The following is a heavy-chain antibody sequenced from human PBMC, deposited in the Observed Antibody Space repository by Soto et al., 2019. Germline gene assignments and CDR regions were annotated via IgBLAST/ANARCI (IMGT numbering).Heavy chain of an antibody. CDR1: GFSLNTGGVG. CDR2: IYWDDDE. V-gene: IGHV2-5*02. D-gene: IGHD3-10*01. CDR3: VRKWKYYGGDYYYDMDA. Sequence: ITLKESGPTLVKPTQTLTLTCTFSGFSLNTGGVGVGWVRQPRGKAMEWLALIYWDDDERYRPSLRSRLNITQDTINNQVLLTMTNMDPEDTATYDCVRKWKYYGGDYYYDMDAWGQGTTVTVSS. J-gene: IGHJ6*02.